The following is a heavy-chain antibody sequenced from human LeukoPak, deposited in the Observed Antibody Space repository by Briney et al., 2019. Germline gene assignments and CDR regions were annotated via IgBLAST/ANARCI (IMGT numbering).Heavy chain of an antibody. CDR2: ISYSGGST. J-gene: IGHJ6*02. CDR3: AKAPPHGYSYYYGMDV. Sequence: GGSLRLSCAASGFTFSSYAMSWVSQAPGKGLEWVSGISYSGGSTYYADSVKGRFTISRDNSKDTLYLQMNSLRAEDTAVYYCAKAPPHGYSYYYGMDVWGQGTTVTVSS. V-gene: IGHV3-23*01. CDR1: GFTFSSYA.